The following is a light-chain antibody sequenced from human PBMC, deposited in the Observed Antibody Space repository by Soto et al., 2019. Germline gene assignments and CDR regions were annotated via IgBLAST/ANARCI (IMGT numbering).Light chain of an antibody. J-gene: IGKJ3*01. V-gene: IGKV1-39*01. CDR1: QNINTY. CDR2: AAS. CDR3: QQSSTAPFT. Sequence: DIQMTQSPSSLSASVGDRVTITCRASQNINTYLNWYQQKPGKAPKLLIFAASSLQSGVPSRFSGSGSTTDFTLTISSLQPEDFATYYCQQSSTAPFTFGPGTKVDIK.